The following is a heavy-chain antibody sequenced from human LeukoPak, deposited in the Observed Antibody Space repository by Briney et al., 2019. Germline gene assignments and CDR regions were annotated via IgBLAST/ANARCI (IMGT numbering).Heavy chain of an antibody. CDR1: GGSFSGYS. J-gene: IGHJ4*02. CDR2: IYHSGST. Sequence: KTSETLSLTCAVYGGSFSGYSWSWIRQPPGKGLEWIGYIYHSGSTYYNTSLKSRVTISVDRSKNQFSLKLSSVTAADTAVYYCARAPIGRYYFDYWGQGTLVTVSS. V-gene: IGHV4-30-2*01. CDR3: ARAPIGRYYFDY. D-gene: IGHD1-14*01.